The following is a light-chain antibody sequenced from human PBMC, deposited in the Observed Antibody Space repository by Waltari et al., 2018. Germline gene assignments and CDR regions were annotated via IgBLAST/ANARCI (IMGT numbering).Light chain of an antibody. CDR3: AAWDDSLSGL. J-gene: IGLJ2*01. V-gene: IGLV1-47*01. Sequence: QSVLTQPPSASGTPGQRVTISCSGSSSNIGRHYVYWYQQLPGTAPQLLIYRNNQRPSGVPDRFSGSKSGTSASLAISGLRSEDEADYYCAAWDDSLSGLFGGGTKLTVL. CDR1: SSNIGRHY. CDR2: RNN.